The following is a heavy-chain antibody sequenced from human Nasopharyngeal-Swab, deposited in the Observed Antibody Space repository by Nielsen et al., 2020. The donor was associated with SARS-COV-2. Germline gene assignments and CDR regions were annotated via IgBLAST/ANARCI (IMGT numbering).Heavy chain of an antibody. D-gene: IGHD3-9*01. CDR1: GYVFSAYW. V-gene: IGHV5-51*01. J-gene: IGHJ4*01. CDR2: IYPGDSDA. CDR3: ARHDYDILTGYSY. Sequence: GESLKISCKASGYVFSAYWIGWVRQMPGRGLEWMGVIYPGDSDASYSPSFQGQVTFSADKSIDTAYLHLRSLKASDTAIYYCARHDYDILTGYSYWGQGTPVTVSS.